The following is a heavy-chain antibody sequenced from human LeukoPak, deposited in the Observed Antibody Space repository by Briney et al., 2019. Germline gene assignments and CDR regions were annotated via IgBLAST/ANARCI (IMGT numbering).Heavy chain of an antibody. CDR2: MNPTSDNT. Sequence: ASVKVSRKAFGNTFTSDINWVRQAPGQGLEWMGWMNPTSDNTGYAKKFQGRVTMTRSTSISTAYMELRSLRSEDTAVYFCATFLEPGYFDSWGQGTLVTVSS. CDR1: GNTFTSD. CDR3: ATFLEPGYFDS. J-gene: IGHJ4*02. D-gene: IGHD3-3*02. V-gene: IGHV1-8*01.